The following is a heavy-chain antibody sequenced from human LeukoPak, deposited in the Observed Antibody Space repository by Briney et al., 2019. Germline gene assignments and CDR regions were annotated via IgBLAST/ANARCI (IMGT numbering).Heavy chain of an antibody. V-gene: IGHV1-46*01. CDR2: INPSGGST. D-gene: IGHD6-6*01. CDR1: GYTFTSYY. Sequence: ASVKVSCKASGYTFTSYYMHWVRQAPGQGLEWMGIINPSGGSTSYAQKFQGRVTMTRDMSTSTVYMELSSLRSEDTAVYYCARDSYYNSSSLGFDYWGQGTLVTVSS. CDR3: ARDSYYNSSSLGFDY. J-gene: IGHJ4*02.